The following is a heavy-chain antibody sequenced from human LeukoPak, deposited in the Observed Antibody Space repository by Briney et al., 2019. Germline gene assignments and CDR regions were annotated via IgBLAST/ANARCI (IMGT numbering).Heavy chain of an antibody. D-gene: IGHD3-16*02. Sequence: ASETLSLTCTVSGGSISSHYWSWIRQPPGKGLEWIGYIYYSGSTNYTNYNPSLKSRVTISVDTSKNQFSLKLSSVTAADTAVYYCARDPIVSVGDWYFELWGRGTLVTVSS. CDR3: ARDPIVSVGDWYFEL. J-gene: IGHJ2*01. V-gene: IGHV4-59*11. CDR1: GGSISSHY. CDR2: IYYSGSTNYT.